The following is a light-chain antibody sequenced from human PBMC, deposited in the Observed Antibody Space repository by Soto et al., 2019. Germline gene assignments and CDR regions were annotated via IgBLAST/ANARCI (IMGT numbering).Light chain of an antibody. V-gene: IGLV2-11*01. CDR1: STNIGAYDY. J-gene: IGLJ2*01. CDR3: SSFAGSYGL. CDR2: DVT. Sequence: QSVLTQPPSVSGSPGQSVTVSCTGSSTNIGAYDYVSWYQLHPDKAPRPILFDVTQRPSGVPDRFSGSKSGNTASLTISRLQAEDEAEYYCSSFAGSYGLFGGGTKLTVL.